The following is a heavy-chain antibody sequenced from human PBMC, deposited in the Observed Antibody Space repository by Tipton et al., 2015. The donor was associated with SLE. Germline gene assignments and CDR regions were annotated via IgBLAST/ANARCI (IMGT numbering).Heavy chain of an antibody. J-gene: IGHJ3*02. CDR2: INHSGST. CDR1: GGSFSGYY. CDR3: ARGTPAVAAACRRAFDI. D-gene: IGHD6-13*01. Sequence: TLSLTCAVYGGSFSGYYWSWIRQPPGKGLEWIGEINHSGSTNYNPSLKSRVTISVDTSKNQFSLKLSSVTAADTAVYYCARGTPAVAAACRRAFDIWGQGTMVTVSS. V-gene: IGHV4-34*01.